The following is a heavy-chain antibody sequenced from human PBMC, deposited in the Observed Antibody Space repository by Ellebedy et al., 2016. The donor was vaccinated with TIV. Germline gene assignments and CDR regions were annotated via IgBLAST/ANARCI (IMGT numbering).Heavy chain of an antibody. J-gene: IGHJ4*02. CDR1: RSTFSIFG. V-gene: IGHV3-30*18. CDR2: ISSDGTNK. CDR3: AKDESGGDLPRPFDH. Sequence: GESLKISXAASRSTFSIFGLHWVRQAPGKGLEWVAIISSDGTNKYYADSVRGRFTISRDNSKNTLYLQMDSLRPEDTAIYYCAKDESGGDLPRPFDHWGQGTLVTVSS. D-gene: IGHD5-12*01.